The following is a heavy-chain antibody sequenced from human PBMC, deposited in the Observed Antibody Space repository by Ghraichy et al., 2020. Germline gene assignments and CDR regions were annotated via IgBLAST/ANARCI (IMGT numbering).Heavy chain of an antibody. CDR1: GGSFSGYY. D-gene: IGHD3-22*01. V-gene: IGHV4-34*01. CDR2: INHSGST. J-gene: IGHJ3*02. CDR3: AKYYYDSSGDAFDI. Sequence: SETLSLTCAVYGGSFSGYYWSWIRQPPGKGLEWIGEINHSGSTNYNPSLKSRVTISVDTSKNQFSLKLSSVTAADTAVYYCAKYYYDSSGDAFDIWGQGTMLTVSS.